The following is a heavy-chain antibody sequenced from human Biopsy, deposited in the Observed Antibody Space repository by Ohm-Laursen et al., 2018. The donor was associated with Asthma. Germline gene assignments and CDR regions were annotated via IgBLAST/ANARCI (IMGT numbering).Heavy chain of an antibody. CDR1: GYTFIGCP. V-gene: IGHV1-2*06. Sequence: GASVKVSCKASGYTFIGCPIHWMRQAPGQGPEWMGRINPNSGGTNYAQKFQGRVTMTRDTSISTAYMEVSRLRSDDTAVYYCARGQKSAGDRWFDPWGQGTLVTVSS. CDR2: INPNSGGT. J-gene: IGHJ5*02. CDR3: ARGQKSAGDRWFDP. D-gene: IGHD6-13*01.